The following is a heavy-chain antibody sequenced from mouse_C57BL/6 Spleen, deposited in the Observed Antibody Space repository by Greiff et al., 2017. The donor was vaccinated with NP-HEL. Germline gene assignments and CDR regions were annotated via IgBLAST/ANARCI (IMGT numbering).Heavy chain of an antibody. Sequence: VQLQQPGAELVKPGASVKLSCKASGYTFTSYWMHWVKQRPGQGLEWIGMIHPNSGSPNYNEKFKSKATLTVDKSSSTAYMHLSSLTSEDSAVDYCARPPYGSSYDHWYFDVWGTGTTVTVSS. CDR1: GYTFTSYW. J-gene: IGHJ1*03. CDR2: IHPNSGSP. D-gene: IGHD1-1*01. CDR3: ARPPYGSSYDHWYFDV. V-gene: IGHV1-64*01.